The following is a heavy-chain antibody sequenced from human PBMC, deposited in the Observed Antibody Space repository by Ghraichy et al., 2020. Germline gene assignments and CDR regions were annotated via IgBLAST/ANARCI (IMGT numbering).Heavy chain of an antibody. CDR2: ISYDGSNK. D-gene: IGHD5-24*01. Sequence: LSLTCAASGFTFSSYGMHWVRQAPGKGLEWVAVISYDGSNKYYADSVKGRFTISRDNSKNTLYLQMNSLRAEDTAVYYCATEMATIKRSFGYWGQGTLVTVSS. J-gene: IGHJ4*02. CDR1: GFTFSSYG. CDR3: ATEMATIKRSFGY. V-gene: IGHV3-30*03.